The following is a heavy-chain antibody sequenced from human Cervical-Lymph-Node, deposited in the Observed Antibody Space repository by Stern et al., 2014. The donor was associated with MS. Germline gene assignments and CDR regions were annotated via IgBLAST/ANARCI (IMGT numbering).Heavy chain of an antibody. D-gene: IGHD3-10*01. CDR2: ISYDGSNK. V-gene: IGHV3-30*03. Sequence: QVQLVQSGGGVVQPGRSLRLSCAASGFTFSSYGMHWVRQAPGKGLEWVAVISYDGSNKYYADSVKGRFTISRDNSKNTLYLQMNSLRAEDTAVYYCATVGGPLWFGELPTQWGQGTLVTVSS. J-gene: IGHJ4*02. CDR1: GFTFSSYG. CDR3: ATVGGPLWFGELPTQ.